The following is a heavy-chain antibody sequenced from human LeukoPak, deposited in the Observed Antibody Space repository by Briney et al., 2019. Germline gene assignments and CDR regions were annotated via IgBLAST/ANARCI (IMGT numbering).Heavy chain of an antibody. D-gene: IGHD6-13*01. V-gene: IGHV4-30-2*01. Sequence: SQTLSLTCAVSGGSISSGGYPWSWIRQPPGKGLEWIGYIYHSGSTYYNPSLKSRVTISVDRSKNQFSLKLSSVTAADTAVYYCAREREFSSSWYYFDYWGQGTLVTVSS. CDR2: IYHSGST. J-gene: IGHJ4*02. CDR3: AREREFSSSWYYFDY. CDR1: GGSISSGGYP.